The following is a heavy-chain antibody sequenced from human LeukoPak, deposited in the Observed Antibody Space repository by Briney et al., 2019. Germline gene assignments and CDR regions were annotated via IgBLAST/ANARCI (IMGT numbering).Heavy chain of an antibody. Sequence: PGGSLRLSCAASGFTFSSYGMSWVRQAPGKGLEWVANIKQDGNEKYYVDSVKVRFTISRDHAKNSLDLQMNSLRAEDTAVYYCARDTLGEGEDANYAVYYFDYWGQGTPVTVSS. J-gene: IGHJ4*02. CDR3: ARDTLGEGEDANYAVYYFDY. V-gene: IGHV3-7*01. D-gene: IGHD4/OR15-4a*01. CDR1: GFTFSSYG. CDR2: IKQDGNEK.